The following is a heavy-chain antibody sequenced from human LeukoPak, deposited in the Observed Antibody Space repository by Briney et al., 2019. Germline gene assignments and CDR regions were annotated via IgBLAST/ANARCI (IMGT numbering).Heavy chain of an antibody. V-gene: IGHV1-2*02. CDR2: INPNSGGT. Sequence: ASVTVSCMASGYTFTGYYMRWVPEGPGQGLEWRGWINPNSGGTNYAQKFQGRVTMTRDTSISTAYMELSRLRSDDTAVYYCAREVTVTTESGWFDPWGQGTLVTVSS. J-gene: IGHJ5*02. D-gene: IGHD4-11*01. CDR3: AREVTVTTESGWFDP. CDR1: GYTFTGYY.